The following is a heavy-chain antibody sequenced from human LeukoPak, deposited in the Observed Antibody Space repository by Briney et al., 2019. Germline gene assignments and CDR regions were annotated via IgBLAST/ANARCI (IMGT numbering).Heavy chain of an antibody. CDR1: GFTFSDYY. Sequence: PGGSLRLSCAASGFTFSDYYMSWIRQAPGKGLEWVSYISSSGSTIYYADSVKGRFTISRDNAKNSLYLQMNSLRAEDTAVYYCARVKMLAGTQSYYYYMDVWGKGTTVTVSS. V-gene: IGHV3-11*01. J-gene: IGHJ6*03. D-gene: IGHD1-14*01. CDR2: ISSSGSTI. CDR3: ARVKMLAGTQSYYYYMDV.